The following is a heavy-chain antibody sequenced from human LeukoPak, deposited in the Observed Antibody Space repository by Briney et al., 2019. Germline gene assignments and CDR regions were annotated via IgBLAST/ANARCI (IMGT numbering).Heavy chain of an antibody. CDR3: ARSCSGGSCYSNFDY. J-gene: IGHJ4*02. CDR2: INPNSGGT. D-gene: IGHD2-15*01. Sequence: GASVKVSCKASGYTFTGYYMHWVRQAPGQGLEWMGWINPNSGGTNYAQKFQGRVTMTRDTSISTAYMELSRLRSDDTAVYYCARSCSGGSCYSNFDYWGQGTLVTVSS. V-gene: IGHV1-2*02. CDR1: GYTFTGYY.